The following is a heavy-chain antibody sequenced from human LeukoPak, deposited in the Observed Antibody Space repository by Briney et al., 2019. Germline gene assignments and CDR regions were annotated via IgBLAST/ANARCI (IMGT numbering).Heavy chain of an antibody. D-gene: IGHD4-17*01. J-gene: IGHJ4*02. CDR1: GFIFRNYW. V-gene: IGHV3-74*01. CDR3: ARDFAGDRDY. CDR2: INQNGITT. Sequence: GGSLRLSCAASGFIFRNYWMHWVRQTPGKGLVWVARINQNGITTTYTDSVKGRFTISRDNAKNTLYLQMNSLRAEDTAVYYCARDFAGDRDYWGQGTLVTVSS.